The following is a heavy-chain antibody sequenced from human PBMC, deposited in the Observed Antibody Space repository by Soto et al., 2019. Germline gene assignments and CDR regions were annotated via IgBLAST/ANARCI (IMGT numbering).Heavy chain of an antibody. V-gene: IGHV4-30-4*01. J-gene: IGHJ6*02. CDR3: ARAKYYYDSSGYTFGYYGMDV. Sequence: QVQLQESGPGLVKPSQTLSLTCTVSGGSISSGDYYWSWIRQPPGKGLEWIGYIYYSGSTYYNPSLKSRVTISVDTSKNQFSLKLSSVTAADTAVYYCARAKYYYDSSGYTFGYYGMDVWGQGTTVTVSS. CDR1: GGSISSGDYY. CDR2: IYYSGST. D-gene: IGHD3-22*01.